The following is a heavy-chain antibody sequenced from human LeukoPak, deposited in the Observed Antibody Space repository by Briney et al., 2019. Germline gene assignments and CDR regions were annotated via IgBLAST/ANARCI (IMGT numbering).Heavy chain of an antibody. J-gene: IGHJ4*02. CDR3: ARDPSSSWHFDY. CDR2: INGNGGNT. CDR1: GFAFSNCA. V-gene: IGHV3-23*01. Sequence: GGSLRLSCAASGFAFSNCAMSWVRQAPGKGLEWVSIINGNGGNTYNADSVKGRFTISRDNAKNSLYLQMNSLRDEDTAVYYCARDPSSSWHFDYWGQGTLVTVSS. D-gene: IGHD6-13*01.